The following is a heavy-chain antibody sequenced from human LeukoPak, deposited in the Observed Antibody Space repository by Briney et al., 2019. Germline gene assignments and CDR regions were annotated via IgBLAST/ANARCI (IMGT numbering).Heavy chain of an antibody. CDR3: ARDRPYSSGWIFDY. CDR1: GGSISSLY. D-gene: IGHD6-19*01. V-gene: IGHV4-59*01. Sequence: PSETLSLTCSVSGGSISSLYWSWIRQPPGKGLEWIGYIYYSGSTNYNPSLKSRVTISVDTSKNQFSLKLSSVTAADTAVYYCARDRPYSSGWIFDYWGQGTLVTVSS. CDR2: IYYSGST. J-gene: IGHJ4*02.